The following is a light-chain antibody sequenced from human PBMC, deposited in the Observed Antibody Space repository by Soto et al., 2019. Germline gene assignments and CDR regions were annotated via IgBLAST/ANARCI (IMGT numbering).Light chain of an antibody. J-gene: IGKJ1*01. CDR1: QSVSSD. V-gene: IGKV3-15*01. CDR2: SAS. CDR3: QQYNNWTRT. Sequence: EIVMTQSPATLSVSPGERATLSCRASQSVSSDLAWYHKKPGQAPRLLIYSASTRATGIPARFSGSGSGTEFTLTINSLQSEDFAIYYCQQYNNWTRTFGQGTKVDIK.